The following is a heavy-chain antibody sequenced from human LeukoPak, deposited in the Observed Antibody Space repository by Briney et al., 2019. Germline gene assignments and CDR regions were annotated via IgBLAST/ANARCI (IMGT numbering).Heavy chain of an antibody. J-gene: IGHJ4*02. V-gene: IGHV3-23*01. Sequence: GGSLRLSCAASGFTFSSYWMHWVRQAPGKGLEWVSAISGSGGSTYYADSVKGRFTISRDNSKNTLYLQMNSLRAEHTAVYYCAKEGGYYASGSSYKFDYWGQGPLVTVSS. CDR2: ISGSGGST. D-gene: IGHD3-10*01. CDR1: GFTFSSYW. CDR3: AKEGGYYASGSSYKFDY.